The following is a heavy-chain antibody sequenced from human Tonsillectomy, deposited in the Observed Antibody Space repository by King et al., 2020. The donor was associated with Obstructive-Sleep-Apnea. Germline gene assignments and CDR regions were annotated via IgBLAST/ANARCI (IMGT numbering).Heavy chain of an antibody. V-gene: IGHV3-64*01. CDR2: ISSNGGST. CDR1: GFTFSSYA. CDR3: ASSGYSYGYSFDY. D-gene: IGHD5-18*01. Sequence: QLVQSGGGLVQPGGSLRLSCAASGFTFSSYAMHWVRQAPGKGLEYVSAISSNGGSTYYANSVKGRFTISRDNSKNTLYLQMGSLRAEDMAVYYCASSGYSYGYSFDYWGQGTLVTVSS. J-gene: IGHJ4*02.